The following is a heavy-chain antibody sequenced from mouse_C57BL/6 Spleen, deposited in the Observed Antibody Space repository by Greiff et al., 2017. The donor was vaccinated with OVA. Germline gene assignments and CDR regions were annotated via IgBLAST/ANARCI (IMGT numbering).Heavy chain of an antibody. CDR1: GYTFTDYY. V-gene: IGHV1-19*01. J-gene: IGHJ3*01. Sequence: EVQLQQSGPVLVKPGASVKMSCKASGYTFTDYYMNWVKQSHGKSLEWIGVINPYNGGTSYNQKFKGKATLTVDKSSSTAYMELNSLTSEDSAVYYCARVYYGSSFFAYWGQGTLVTVSA. D-gene: IGHD1-1*01. CDR3: ARVYYGSSFFAY. CDR2: INPYNGGT.